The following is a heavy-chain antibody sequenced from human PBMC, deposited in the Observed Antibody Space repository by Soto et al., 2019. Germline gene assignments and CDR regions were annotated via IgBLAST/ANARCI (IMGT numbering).Heavy chain of an antibody. D-gene: IGHD6-19*01. V-gene: IGHV5-51*01. CDR3: ARQAPSIAVADAFDI. J-gene: IGHJ3*02. Sequence: GESLKISCKGSGYSFTSYWIGWVRQMPGKGLEWMGIIYPGDSDTRYSPSFQGQVTISADKSISTAYLQWSSLKASDTAMYYCARQAPSIAVADAFDIWGQGTIVTVSS. CDR2: IYPGDSDT. CDR1: GYSFTSYW.